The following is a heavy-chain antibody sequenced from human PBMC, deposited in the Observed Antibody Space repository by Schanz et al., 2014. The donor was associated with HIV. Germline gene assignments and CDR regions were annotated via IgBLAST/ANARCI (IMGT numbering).Heavy chain of an antibody. CDR2: ISYDGSNK. V-gene: IGHV3-30*03. CDR1: GLTFSSYG. CDR3: ASGNYYDSSGYYYPPRY. J-gene: IGHJ4*02. Sequence: QVQLVESGGGVVQPGRSLRLSCAASGLTFSSYGMHWVRQAPGKGLEWVAVISYDGSNKYYTDSVKGRFTISRDNSKNTLYLQMNSLRAEDTAVYYCASGNYYDSSGYYYPPRYWGQGTLVTVSS. D-gene: IGHD3-22*01.